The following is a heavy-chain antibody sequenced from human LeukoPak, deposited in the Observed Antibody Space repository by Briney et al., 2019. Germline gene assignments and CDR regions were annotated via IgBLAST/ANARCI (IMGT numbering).Heavy chain of an antibody. J-gene: IGHJ4*02. V-gene: IGHV4-39*01. CDR2: IFYSETT. CDR3: ARRKDEVTATFDS. CDR1: GASVSGSLYC. D-gene: IGHD2-21*02. Sequence: PSETLSLTCAVSGASVSGSLYCWGWIRQPPGPGLEWMGNIFYSETTDYNQSLKSLVTISVDTSKNQFSLKVRGVTAADTAVYDCARRKDEVTATFDSWGQGILVTVSS.